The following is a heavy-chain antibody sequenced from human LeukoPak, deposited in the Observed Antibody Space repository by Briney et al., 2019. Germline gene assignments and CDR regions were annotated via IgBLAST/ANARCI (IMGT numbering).Heavy chain of an antibody. CDR1: GYTFTGYY. D-gene: IGHD3-10*01. CDR3: ASMVRGVPVLDY. CDR2: INPNSGGT. Sequence: ASVKVSCKASGYTFTGYYIHRVRQAPGQGLEWMGWINPNSGGTNYAQKFQGRVTMTRDTSISTAYMELSRLRSDDTAVYYCASMVRGVPVLDYWGQGTLVTVSS. J-gene: IGHJ4*02. V-gene: IGHV1-2*02.